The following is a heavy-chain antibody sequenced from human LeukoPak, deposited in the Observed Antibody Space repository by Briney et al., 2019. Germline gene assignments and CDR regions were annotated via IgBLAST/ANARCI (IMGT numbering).Heavy chain of an antibody. CDR2: ISAYNGNT. CDR3: AMRYCSSTSCYRGWYYYYYYMDV. CDR1: DYIFTSYG. J-gene: IGHJ6*03. Sequence: ASVKVSCKASDYIFTSYGISWVRQAPGQGLEWMGWISAYNGNTNYAQRFRDRVTVTSDTSTAYMDLSRLTSDDTAVYYCAMRYCSSTSCYRGWYYYYYYMDVWGKGTTVTVSS. D-gene: IGHD2-2*01. V-gene: IGHV1-18*01.